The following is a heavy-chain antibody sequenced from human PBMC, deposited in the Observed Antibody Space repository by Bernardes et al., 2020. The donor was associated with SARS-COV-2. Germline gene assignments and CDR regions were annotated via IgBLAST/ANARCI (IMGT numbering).Heavy chain of an antibody. J-gene: IGHJ3*02. Sequence: VGSLLLSCAASGFTFRNAWMNWVRQAPGKGLEWVGRIKSKTDGGTTDYAAPVKGRFTISRDDSKNTLYPQMNSLKTEDTAVYYCTTAAAGIHDAFDIWGQGTMVTVSS. V-gene: IGHV3-15*07. CDR3: TTAAAGIHDAFDI. CDR2: IKSKTDGGTT. CDR1: GFTFRNAW. D-gene: IGHD6-13*01.